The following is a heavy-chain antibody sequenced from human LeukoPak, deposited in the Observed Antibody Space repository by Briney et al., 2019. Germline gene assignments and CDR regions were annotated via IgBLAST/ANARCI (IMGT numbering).Heavy chain of an antibody. D-gene: IGHD4-17*01. Sequence: SETLSLTCTVSGGSISSYYWSWIRQPPGKGLEWIGYIYYSGSTNYNPSLMSRVTISVDTSKNQFSLKLSSVTAADTAVYYCARETVTTVTTWDYFDYWGQGTLVTVSS. CDR1: GGSISSYY. CDR3: ARETVTTVTTWDYFDY. J-gene: IGHJ4*02. CDR2: IYYSGST. V-gene: IGHV4-59*01.